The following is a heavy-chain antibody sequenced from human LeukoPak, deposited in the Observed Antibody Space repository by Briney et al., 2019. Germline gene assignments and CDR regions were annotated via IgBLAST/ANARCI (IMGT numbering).Heavy chain of an antibody. J-gene: IGHJ1*01. D-gene: IGHD3-9*01. CDR1: GYTFTSYY. CDR3: ARDSSTLTGYSGYFQH. Sequence: ASVKVSCKASGYTFTSYYMHWVRQAPGQGLEWMGIMNPSGGSPPSYVQKFQGRVTMTRDTSTSTVYMELSSLRSEDAAVYYCARDSSTLTGYSGYFQHWGQGTLVIVS. CDR2: MNPSGGSPP. V-gene: IGHV1-46*01.